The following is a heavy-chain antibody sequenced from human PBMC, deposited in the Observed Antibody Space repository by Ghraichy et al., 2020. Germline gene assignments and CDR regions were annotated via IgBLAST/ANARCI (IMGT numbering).Heavy chain of an antibody. J-gene: IGHJ4*02. V-gene: IGHV3-23*01. CDR2: IRSGGGGGT. D-gene: IGHD2/OR15-2a*01. CDR3: ARDTYGSPDF. Sequence: GESLNISCAASGFTFSRYAMNWVRQAPGKGLEWVSGIRSGGGGGTYYADSVKGRFTISRDNSRDTLYLQMNSLRAEDTALYYCARDTYGSPDFWGQGTLVTVAS. CDR1: GFTFSRYA.